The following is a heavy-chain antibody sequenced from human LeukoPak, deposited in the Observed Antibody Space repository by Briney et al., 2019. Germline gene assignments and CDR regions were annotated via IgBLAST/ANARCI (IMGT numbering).Heavy chain of an antibody. Sequence: ASVKVSCKASGYTFTGYYMHWLRQAPGQGLEWMGWINPNSGGTNYAQKFQGWVTMTRDTSISTAYMELSRLRSDDTAVYYCAREYDNYADYWGQGTLVTVSS. V-gene: IGHV1-2*04. CDR2: INPNSGGT. J-gene: IGHJ4*02. D-gene: IGHD3-9*01. CDR1: GYTFTGYY. CDR3: AREYDNYADY.